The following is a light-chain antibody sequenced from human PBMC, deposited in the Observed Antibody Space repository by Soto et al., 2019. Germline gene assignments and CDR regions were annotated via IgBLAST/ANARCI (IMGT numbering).Light chain of an antibody. CDR2: DAS. CDR1: QSIGNL. Sequence: DIEMTQSPSTLSASVGDRVTVTCRASQSIGNLLAWYRQKPGKAPNLLISDASNLEIGVPSRFSGSGSETEFTLTITSLQPEDFATYYCQQYKNYSPSTFGQGTKLDI. V-gene: IGKV1-5*01. J-gene: IGKJ2*01. CDR3: QQYKNYSPST.